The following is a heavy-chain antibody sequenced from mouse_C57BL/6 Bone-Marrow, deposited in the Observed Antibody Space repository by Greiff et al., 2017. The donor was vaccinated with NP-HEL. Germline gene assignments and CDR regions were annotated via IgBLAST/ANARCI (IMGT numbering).Heavy chain of an antibody. CDR2: IDPANGNT. Sequence: VQLKQSVAELVRPGASVKLSCTASGFNIKNTYMHWVKQRPEQGLEWIGRIDPANGNTKYVPKFQGKATITADTSSNTAYLQLSSLTSEDTAIYYCARPPLYYGSSLDYWGQGTTLTVSS. CDR3: ARPPLYYGSSLDY. CDR1: GFNIKNTY. D-gene: IGHD1-1*01. J-gene: IGHJ2*01. V-gene: IGHV14-3*01.